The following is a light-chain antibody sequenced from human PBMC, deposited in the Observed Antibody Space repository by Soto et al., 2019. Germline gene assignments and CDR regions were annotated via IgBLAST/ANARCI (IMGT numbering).Light chain of an antibody. Sequence: DLQMTQSPSSLSASVGDRVTITCRASQSISSYLNWYQQKPGKAPKLLIYAASSLQSGVPSRFSGSGSWTDFTLTISSLQPEDFATYYCQQSYSTPWTFGQGTKLEIK. CDR3: QQSYSTPWT. CDR2: AAS. J-gene: IGKJ2*02. CDR1: QSISSY. V-gene: IGKV1-39*01.